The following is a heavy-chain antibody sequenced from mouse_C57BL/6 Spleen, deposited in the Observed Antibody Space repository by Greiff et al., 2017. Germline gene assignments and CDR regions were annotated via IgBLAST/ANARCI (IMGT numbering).Heavy chain of an antibody. V-gene: IGHV5-4*03. CDR1: GFTFSSYA. Sequence: EVKLMESGGGLVKPGGSLKLSCAASGFTFSSYAMSWVRQTPEKRLEWVATISDGGSYTYYPDNVKGRFTISRDNAKNNLYLQMSHLKSEDTAMYYCARGDWGRFDYWGQGTTLTVSS. CDR3: ARGDWGRFDY. D-gene: IGHD4-1*01. J-gene: IGHJ2*01. CDR2: ISDGGSYT.